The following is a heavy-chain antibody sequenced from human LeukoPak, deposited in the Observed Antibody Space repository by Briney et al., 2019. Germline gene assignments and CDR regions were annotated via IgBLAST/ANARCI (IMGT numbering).Heavy chain of an antibody. V-gene: IGHV3-23*01. CDR1: GFTFSSYA. D-gene: IGHD1-26*01. J-gene: IGHJ3*02. Sequence: GGSLRLSCAASGFTFSSYAMSWVRLAPGKGLEWVSAISGSGGSTYYADSVRGRFTISRDSSKNTLYLQMNSLRAEDTAIYYCTKGPWDLPHAFDIWGLGTMVTVSS. CDR2: ISGSGGST. CDR3: TKGPWDLPHAFDI.